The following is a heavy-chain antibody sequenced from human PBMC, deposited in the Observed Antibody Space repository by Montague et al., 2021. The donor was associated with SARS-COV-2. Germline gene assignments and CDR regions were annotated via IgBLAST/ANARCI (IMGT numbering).Heavy chain of an antibody. D-gene: IGHD3-9*01. CDR2: IYWDDDK. J-gene: IGHJ5*02. CDR1: GFSLSTSGVG. V-gene: IGHV2-5*02. CDR3: ARLTMYYDILTGYYQYNWFDP. Sequence: PALVKPTQTLTLTCTFSGFSLSTSGVGVGWIRQPPGKALEWLVLIYWDDDKRYSPSLKSRPTITKDTSKNQVVLTMTNMDPVDTATYYCARLTMYYDILTGYYQYNWFDPWGQGTLVTVSS.